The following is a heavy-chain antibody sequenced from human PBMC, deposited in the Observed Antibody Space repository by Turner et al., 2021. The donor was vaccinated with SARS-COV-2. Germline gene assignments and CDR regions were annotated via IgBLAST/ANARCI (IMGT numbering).Heavy chain of an antibody. CDR1: GYSFTSFR. CDR2: IDPGDSDT. J-gene: IGHJ4*02. Sequence: EVQLVLSGSAVKKPWESLKISCTGSGYSFTSFRIGWWRQMPGKGLEWMGIIDPGDSDTRYSPSFQGQVTISADKSISTAYLQWSSLKASDTAMYYCATLYSASYLGPFDYWGQGTLVTVSS. D-gene: IGHD1-26*01. V-gene: IGHV5-51*03. CDR3: ATLYSASYLGPFDY.